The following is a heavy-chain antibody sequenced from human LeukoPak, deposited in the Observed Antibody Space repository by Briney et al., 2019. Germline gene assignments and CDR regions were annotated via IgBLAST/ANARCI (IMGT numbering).Heavy chain of an antibody. D-gene: IGHD5-24*01. Sequence: SETLSLTCTVSGGSLSNSNYYWDWLRQPPGTGLEWIGTTYYSGSTYYNPSLKDRVTISVDTSKNQFSLRLSSVNPADTAVYYCAKWLLFNRYYYGIDVWGRGTTVTVSS. CDR2: TYYSGST. V-gene: IGHV4-39*01. CDR1: GGSLSNSNYY. CDR3: AKWLLFNRYYYGIDV. J-gene: IGHJ6*02.